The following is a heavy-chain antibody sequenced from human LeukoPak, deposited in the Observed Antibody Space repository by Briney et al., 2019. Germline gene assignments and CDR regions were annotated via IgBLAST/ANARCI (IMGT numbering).Heavy chain of an antibody. Sequence: ASVKVSCKASGYTFTSYAMNWVRQAHGQGLEWMGWINTNTGNPTYAQGFTGRFVFSLDTSVSTAYLQISSLKAEDTAVYYCARDPLARLRGALDYWGQGTLVTVSS. V-gene: IGHV7-4-1*02. CDR1: GYTFTSYA. CDR3: ARDPLARLRGALDY. CDR2: INTNTGNP. D-gene: IGHD5-12*01. J-gene: IGHJ4*02.